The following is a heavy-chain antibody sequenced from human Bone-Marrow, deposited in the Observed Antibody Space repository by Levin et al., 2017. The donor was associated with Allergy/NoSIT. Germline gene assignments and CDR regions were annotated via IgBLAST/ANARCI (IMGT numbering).Heavy chain of an antibody. D-gene: IGHD3-16*01. Sequence: GGSLRLSCAASGFTFSSHWMHWVRQAPGTGLVWVSRIDFDGSITSYADSVKGRFTISRDNAKNTLYLQMNSLRPEDTALYYCTRNSWGIDYWGQGTLVTVSS. J-gene: IGHJ4*02. V-gene: IGHV3-74*01. CDR2: IDFDGSIT. CDR3: TRNSWGIDY. CDR1: GFTFSSHW.